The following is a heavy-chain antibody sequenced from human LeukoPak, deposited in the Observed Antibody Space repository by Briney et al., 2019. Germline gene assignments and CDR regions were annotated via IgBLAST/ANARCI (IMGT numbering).Heavy chain of an antibody. CDR2: IPYDEANK. J-gene: IGHJ4*02. Sequence: GGSLRLSCAASGFTFSSYGFHWVRQAPGKGLEWVTSIPYDEANKNYVDSVKGRFTISRDNSKNTLYLLMNSLRVEDTAVYYCAKDSESSYSYVDYWGQGTLVTVSS. D-gene: IGHD5-18*01. V-gene: IGHV3-30*02. CDR1: GFTFSSYG. CDR3: AKDSESSYSYVDY.